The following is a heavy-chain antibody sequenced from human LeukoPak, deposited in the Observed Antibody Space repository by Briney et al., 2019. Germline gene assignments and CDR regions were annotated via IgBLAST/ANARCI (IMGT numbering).Heavy chain of an antibody. CDR1: GFTFSSYS. D-gene: IGHD6-6*01. V-gene: IGHV3-48*01. J-gene: IGHJ6*03. Sequence: GGSLRLSCAASGFTFSSYSMNWVRQAPGKGLEWVSYISSSSSTIYYADSVKGRLTISRDNAKNSLYLQMNSLRAEDTALYYCARQYSSFGSYMDVWGKGTTVTVSS. CDR2: ISSSSSTI. CDR3: ARQYSSFGSYMDV.